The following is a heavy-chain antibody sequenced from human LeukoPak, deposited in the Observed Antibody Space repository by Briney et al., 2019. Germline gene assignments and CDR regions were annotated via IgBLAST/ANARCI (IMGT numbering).Heavy chain of an antibody. Sequence: ASVKVSCKASGYTFTSYYMHWVRQAPGQGLEWMGIINPSGGSTSYAQKFQGRVTMTEDTSTDTAYMELSSLRSEDTAVYYCATSSSWYGSNYDAFDIWGQGTMVTVSS. CDR2: INPSGGST. D-gene: IGHD6-13*01. CDR1: GYTFTSYY. J-gene: IGHJ3*02. CDR3: ATSSSWYGSNYDAFDI. V-gene: IGHV1-46*01.